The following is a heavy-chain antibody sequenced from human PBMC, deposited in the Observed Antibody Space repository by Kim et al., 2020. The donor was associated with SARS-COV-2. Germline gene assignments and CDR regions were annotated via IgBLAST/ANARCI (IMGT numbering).Heavy chain of an antibody. CDR3: ARVTVGATLPPYFDY. V-gene: IGHV4-39*07. Sequence: PALKSRVTISVNTSKNQFSLKLSSVSAADTAVYYCARVTVGATLPPYFDYWGQGTLVTVSS. J-gene: IGHJ4*02. D-gene: IGHD1-26*01.